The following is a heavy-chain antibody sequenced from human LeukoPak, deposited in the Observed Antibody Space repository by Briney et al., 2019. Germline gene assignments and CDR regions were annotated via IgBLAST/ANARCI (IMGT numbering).Heavy chain of an antibody. CDR2: ISYNGSNK. Sequence: GGSLRLSCAASGFTFSSYAMHWVRQAPGKGLEWVAVISYNGSNKYYADSVKGRFTISRDNSKNTLDLQMNSLRAEDTAVYYCARDGGYSGLLRTGKIQLGFDYWGQGTLVTVSS. V-gene: IGHV3-30-3*01. CDR3: ARDGGYSGLLRTGKIQLGFDY. CDR1: GFTFSSYA. D-gene: IGHD5-12*01. J-gene: IGHJ4*02.